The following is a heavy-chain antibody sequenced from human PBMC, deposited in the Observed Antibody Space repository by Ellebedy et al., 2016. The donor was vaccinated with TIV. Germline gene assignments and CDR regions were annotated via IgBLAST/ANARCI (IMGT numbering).Heavy chain of an antibody. J-gene: IGHJ4*02. CDR1: GFTFSSYA. Sequence: GESLKISCAASGFTFSSYAMTWVRQPPGKGLEWVSSIDRGGGSTYYADSVKGRFTISRDNAKNSLYLQMNSLRAEDTAVYYCARVIAVAGSYYFDYWGQGTLVTVSS. D-gene: IGHD6-19*01. V-gene: IGHV3-21*01. CDR2: IDRGGGST. CDR3: ARVIAVAGSYYFDY.